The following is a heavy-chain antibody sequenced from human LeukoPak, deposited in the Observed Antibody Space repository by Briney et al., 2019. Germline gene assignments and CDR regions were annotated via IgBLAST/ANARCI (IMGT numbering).Heavy chain of an antibody. CDR3: ARDGTPGTTFRFDP. CDR2: ISAYNGNT. J-gene: IGHJ5*02. Sequence: GASVKVSCKASDYPFTSYGFSWVRQAPGQGLVWMGWISAYNGNTNYAQTVQGRVTMSTDTSTSTVYMELRSLRSDDTAMYYCARDGTPGTTFRFDPWGQGTLVTVSS. V-gene: IGHV1-18*01. D-gene: IGHD1-1*01. CDR1: DYPFTSYG.